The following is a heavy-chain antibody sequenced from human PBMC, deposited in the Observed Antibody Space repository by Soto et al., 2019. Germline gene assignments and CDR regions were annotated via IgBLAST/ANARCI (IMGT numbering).Heavy chain of an antibody. D-gene: IGHD1-26*01. CDR1: GGTLRSNT. Sequence: QVQLVQSGAEVKKPGSSVKVSCKASGGTLRSNTITWVRQAPGQGLEWMGRIIPIVGIANYAQKFQGRVTITADKSTSTAYKELSSLRSEDTAVYYLARIGATQADYYGMDVWGQGTTVTVSS. CDR3: ARIGATQADYYGMDV. V-gene: IGHV1-69*02. J-gene: IGHJ6*02. CDR2: IIPIVGIA.